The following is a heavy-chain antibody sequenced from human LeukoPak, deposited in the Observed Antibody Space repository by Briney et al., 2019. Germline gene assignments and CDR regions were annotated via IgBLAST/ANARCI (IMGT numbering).Heavy chain of an antibody. Sequence: ASVKVSCKASGYTFTSYDINWVRQATGQGLEWMGWMNPNSGNTGYAQKFQGRVTITRNTSISTAYMELSSLRSEDTAVYYCARGYKGVILRFLEWSTNWFDPWGQGTLVTVSS. CDR1: GYTFTSYD. CDR3: ARGYKGVILRFLEWSTNWFDP. V-gene: IGHV1-8*03. CDR2: MNPNSGNT. J-gene: IGHJ5*02. D-gene: IGHD3-3*01.